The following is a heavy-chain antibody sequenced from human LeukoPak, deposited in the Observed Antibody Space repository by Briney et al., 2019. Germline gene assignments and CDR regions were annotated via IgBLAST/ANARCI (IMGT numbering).Heavy chain of an antibody. Sequence: SSETLSLTCTVSGGSISSYYWSWIRQPPGKGLEWIGYIYYSGITNYNPSLKSRATISVDTSKNQFSLKLSSVTAADTAVYYCARVISYSSGWYLVDAFDIWGQGTMVTVSS. J-gene: IGHJ3*02. CDR2: IYYSGIT. V-gene: IGHV4-59*01. D-gene: IGHD6-19*01. CDR1: GGSISSYY. CDR3: ARVISYSSGWYLVDAFDI.